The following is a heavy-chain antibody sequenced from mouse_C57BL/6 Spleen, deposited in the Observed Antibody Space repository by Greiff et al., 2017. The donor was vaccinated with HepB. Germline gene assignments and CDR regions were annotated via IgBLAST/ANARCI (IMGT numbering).Heavy chain of an antibody. J-gene: IGHJ2*01. V-gene: IGHV1-81*01. CDR1: GYTFTSYG. CDR2: IYPRSGNT. D-gene: IGHD1-1*01. Sequence: QVQLQQSGAELARPGASVKLSCKASGYTFTSYGISWVKQRTGQGLEWIGEIYPRSGNTYYNEKFKGKATLTADKSSSTAYMELRSLTSEDSAVYFCARMGGPTLVVSYYFDYWGQGTTLTVSS. CDR3: ARMGGPTLVVSYYFDY.